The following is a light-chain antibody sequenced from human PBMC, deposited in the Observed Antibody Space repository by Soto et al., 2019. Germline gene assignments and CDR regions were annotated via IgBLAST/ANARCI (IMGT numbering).Light chain of an antibody. V-gene: IGKV3-15*01. Sequence: EIVMTQSPATLSVSPGERATLSCRASQSVYNKLAWYQQKPGQAPRLLMYGASTRATDIPARFSGSGSGTEFTLTISGLQSEDFAVYYCQQYNNWPPWTFGQGTTVEIK. CDR2: GAS. J-gene: IGKJ1*01. CDR1: QSVYNK. CDR3: QQYNNWPPWT.